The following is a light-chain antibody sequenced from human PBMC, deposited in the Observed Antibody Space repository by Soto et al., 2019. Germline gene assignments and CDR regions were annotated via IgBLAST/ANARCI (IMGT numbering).Light chain of an antibody. CDR2: EAS. CDR3: QQYNSYWT. V-gene: IGKV1-5*03. J-gene: IGKJ1*01. CDR1: QSISNW. Sequence: EIQMTQSPSTLSASVGDRVTITCRASQSISNWVAWYQQKLGKAPKLLIYEASTLDSGVPSRFSGSGSGAEFTLTISSLQPDVFATYYCQQYNSYWTFGQGTKVEFK.